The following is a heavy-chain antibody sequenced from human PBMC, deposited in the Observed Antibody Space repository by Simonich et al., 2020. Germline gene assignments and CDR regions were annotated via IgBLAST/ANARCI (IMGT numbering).Heavy chain of an antibody. CDR3: ARVRFEAFDI. Sequence: QVQLVQSGAEVKKPGASVKVSCKASGYTFTGYYMHWVRQAPGQGLEWMGWINPKSGGTNYAQKFQGRVTMTRDTSISTAYMELSRLRSDDTAVYYCARVRFEAFDIWGQGTMVTVSS. J-gene: IGHJ3*02. CDR1: GYTFTGYY. CDR2: INPKSGGT. V-gene: IGHV1-2*02.